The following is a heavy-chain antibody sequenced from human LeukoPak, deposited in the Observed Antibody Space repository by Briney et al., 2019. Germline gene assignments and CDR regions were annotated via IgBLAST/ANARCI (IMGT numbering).Heavy chain of an antibody. J-gene: IGHJ4*02. CDR3: ARDPPDGDYSFDY. V-gene: IGHV4-59*01. CDR2: IYYSGST. CDR1: GGSISSYY. D-gene: IGHD4-17*01. Sequence: PSETLSLTSTVSGGSISSYYWSWIRQPPGKGLEWIGYIYYSGSTNYNPSLKSRVTISVDTSKNQFSLKLSSVTAADTAVYYCARDPPDGDYSFDYWGQGTLVTVSS.